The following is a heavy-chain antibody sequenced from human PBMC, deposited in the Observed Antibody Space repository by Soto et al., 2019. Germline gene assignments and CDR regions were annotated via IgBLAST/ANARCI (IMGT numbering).Heavy chain of an antibody. V-gene: IGHV4-59*08. Sequence: QVQLQESGPGLVKPSETLSLTCNVSGGSISSHYWSWIRQPPGKGLEWIGYIYYTGSTNYNPSLKSRVSISVDTSTNQFSLRLRSVTAADTAVYYCARPDNYFFYMDVWGKGTTVTVSS. CDR3: ARPDNYFFYMDV. J-gene: IGHJ6*03. CDR2: IYYTGST. CDR1: GGSISSHY.